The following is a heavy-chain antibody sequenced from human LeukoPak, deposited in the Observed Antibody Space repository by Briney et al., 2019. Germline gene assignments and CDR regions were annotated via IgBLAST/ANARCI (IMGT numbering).Heavy chain of an antibody. Sequence: SETLSLTCTVSGGSISSYYWSWIRQPPGKGLEWIGYIYYSGSTNYNPSLKSRVTISVDTSKNQSSLKLSSVTAADTAVYYCARVRSDYVVFDYWGQGTLVTVSS. J-gene: IGHJ4*02. CDR2: IYYSGST. CDR3: ARVRSDYVVFDY. V-gene: IGHV4-59*01. CDR1: GGSISSYY. D-gene: IGHD4-17*01.